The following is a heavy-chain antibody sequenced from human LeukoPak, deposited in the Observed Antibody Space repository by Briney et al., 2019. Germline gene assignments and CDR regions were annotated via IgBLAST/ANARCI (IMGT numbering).Heavy chain of an antibody. Sequence: GESLKISCKGSGYSFTSYWIGWVRQMPGKGLEWMGIIYPGDSDTRYSPSFQGQVTISADKSISTAYLQWSSLKASDTAMYYCARKAAVAYDAFDIWGQGTMVTVSS. CDR1: GYSFTSYW. D-gene: IGHD6-19*01. J-gene: IGHJ3*02. V-gene: IGHV5-51*01. CDR3: ARKAAVAYDAFDI. CDR2: IYPGDSDT.